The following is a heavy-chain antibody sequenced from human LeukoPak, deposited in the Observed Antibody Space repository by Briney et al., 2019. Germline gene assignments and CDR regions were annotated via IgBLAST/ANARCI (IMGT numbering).Heavy chain of an antibody. D-gene: IGHD2-2*01. J-gene: IGHJ4*02. V-gene: IGHV4-4*07. CDR3: ARVSVPAAKAQGAFDI. Sequence: SETLSLTCTVSGGSISSYYWSWIRQPAGKGLEWIGRIYTSGSTNYNPSLKSRVTMSVDTSKNQFSLKLSSVTAADTAVYYCARVSVPAAKAQGAFDIWGQGTLVTVSS. CDR2: IYTSGST. CDR1: GGSISSYY.